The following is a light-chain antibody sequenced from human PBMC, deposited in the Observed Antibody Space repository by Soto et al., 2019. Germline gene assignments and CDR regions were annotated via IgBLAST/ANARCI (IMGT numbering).Light chain of an antibody. CDR2: DVN. Sequence: QSALTQPASVSGSPGQSITISCTGTSSDVGGYNYVSWYQQHPGKAPNLMIYDVNNRPSGVSNRFSGSKSGNTASLTISGPKAEDGADYNCTSSTSSSPVVFGGGPKLPV. V-gene: IGLV2-14*01. J-gene: IGLJ2*01. CDR3: TSSTSSSPVV. CDR1: SSDVGGYNY.